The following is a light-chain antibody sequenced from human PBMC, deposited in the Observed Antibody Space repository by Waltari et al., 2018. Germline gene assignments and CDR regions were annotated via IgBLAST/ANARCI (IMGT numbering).Light chain of an antibody. CDR3: QKYGTLPAT. J-gene: IGKJ1*01. Sequence: EIVLTQSPGTLISTTRERDTLACRASQYVTKTLAWYQQKPGQAPRLLIYDASTRATGIPDRFSGSGSGTDFSLTISRLEPEDFAVYYCQKYGTLPATFGQGTKVEIK. V-gene: IGKV3-20*01. CDR1: QYVTKT. CDR2: DAS.